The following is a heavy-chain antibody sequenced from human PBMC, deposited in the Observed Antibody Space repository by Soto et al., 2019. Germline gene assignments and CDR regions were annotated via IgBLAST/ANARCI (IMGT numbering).Heavy chain of an antibody. CDR2: ISSSGRT. CDR1: GGSISTYF. Sequence: QVQLQESGPGLAKTSETLSLTCSVSGGSISTYFWSWIRQSGGKRLEWIGRISSSGRTSYNPSLKRRVTMSIDTSKSQFSLKLNSVTAADTAMYYCARALAEGSGYTDYWGQGTLVTVSS. J-gene: IGHJ4*02. CDR3: ARALAEGSGYTDY. D-gene: IGHD5-12*01. V-gene: IGHV4-4*07.